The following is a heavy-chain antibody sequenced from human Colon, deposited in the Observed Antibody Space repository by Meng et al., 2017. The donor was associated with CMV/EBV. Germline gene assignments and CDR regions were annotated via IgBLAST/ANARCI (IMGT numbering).Heavy chain of an antibody. D-gene: IGHD1-26*01. Sequence: GGPLRLSCAASGFPFNTFDMSWVRQAPGKGLEWVSVIYGRDGSTFYADSVRGRFTISKENSDNRLHLQMNSLRVEDTALYYCTKGAWVDYLGQGTLVTVSS. CDR3: TKGAWVDY. J-gene: IGHJ4*02. V-gene: IGHV3-23*01. CDR2: IYGRDGST. CDR1: GFPFNTFD.